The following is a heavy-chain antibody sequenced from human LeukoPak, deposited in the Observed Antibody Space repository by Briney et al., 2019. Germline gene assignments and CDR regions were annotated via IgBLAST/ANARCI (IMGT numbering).Heavy chain of an antibody. D-gene: IGHD2-15*01. CDR3: AKSGLNRFDY. CDR1: GFTFSTYA. Sequence: PGGSLRLSCAASGFTFSTYAMSWVRQAPGKGLEWVSSFSGSGGNTYYAYSVMSRFTISRDNSKNTLYLQLNSLRAEDTAVYYCAKSGLNRFDYWGQGTLVTVSS. J-gene: IGHJ4*02. CDR2: FSGSGGNT. V-gene: IGHV3-23*01.